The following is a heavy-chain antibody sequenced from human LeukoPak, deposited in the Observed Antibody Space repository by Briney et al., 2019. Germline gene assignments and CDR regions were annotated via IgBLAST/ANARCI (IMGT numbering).Heavy chain of an antibody. J-gene: IGHJ4*02. V-gene: IGHV3-30*04. CDR1: GFTFSSYA. CDR2: ISSDGTQK. Sequence: QPGRSLRLSCATSGFTFSSYAMHWVRQAPGKGLECVAVISSDGTQKYSADSVKGRFTISRDNSMNTLYLQMDSLRAEDAAVYYCARAPRADYGSWYFDHWGQGTLVTVSS. CDR3: ARAPRADYGSWYFDH. D-gene: IGHD4-17*01.